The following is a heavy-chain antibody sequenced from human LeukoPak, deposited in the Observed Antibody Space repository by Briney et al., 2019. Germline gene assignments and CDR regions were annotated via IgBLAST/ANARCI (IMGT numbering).Heavy chain of an antibody. D-gene: IGHD1-26*01. CDR2: IKSKTDGGTT. J-gene: IGHJ4*02. V-gene: IGHV3-15*01. CDR3: TTDTPEYSGSYPY. CDR1: GFTFSDYY. Sequence: PGGSLRLSCAASGFTFSDYYMSWIRQAPGKGLEWVGRIKSKTDGGTTDYAAPVKGRFTISRDDSKNTLYLQMNSLKTEDTAVYYCTTDTPEYSGSYPYWGQGTLVTVSS.